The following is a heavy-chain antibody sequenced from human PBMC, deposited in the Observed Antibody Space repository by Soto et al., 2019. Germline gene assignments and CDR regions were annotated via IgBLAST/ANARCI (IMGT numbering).Heavy chain of an antibody. D-gene: IGHD3-10*01. CDR2: ISYTGTP. CDR1: GDSISSDGSS. V-gene: IGHV4-31*03. Sequence: PSETLSLTCTVSGDSISSDGSSWSWIRHHPGKGLEWIGNISYTGTPYYNPSLRSRVTISVDPSKNQFSLRLNSVTAADTAVYYCARGRITPLVRGINRLALFDYWGQGTLVTVSS. J-gene: IGHJ4*02. CDR3: ARGRITPLVRGINRLALFDY.